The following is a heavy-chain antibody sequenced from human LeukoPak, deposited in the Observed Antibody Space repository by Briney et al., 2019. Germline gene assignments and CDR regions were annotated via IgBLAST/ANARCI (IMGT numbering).Heavy chain of an antibody. D-gene: IGHD3-22*01. Sequence: PAETLSLTCAVSGYSISSGYYWGWIRPPPGKGLEWIGSSYHSGSTYYNPSLKSRVTISVDTSKNQFSLKLSSVTAADTAVYYCARHTASGYYDSSGYYPLPFDYWGQGTLVTVSS. J-gene: IGHJ4*02. CDR3: ARHTASGYYDSSGYYPLPFDY. CDR1: GYSISSGYY. CDR2: SYHSGST. V-gene: IGHV4-38-2*01.